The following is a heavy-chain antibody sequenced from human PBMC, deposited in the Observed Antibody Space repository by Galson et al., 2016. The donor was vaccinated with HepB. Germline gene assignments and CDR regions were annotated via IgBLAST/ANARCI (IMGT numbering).Heavy chain of an antibody. D-gene: IGHD2-21*02. V-gene: IGHV3-33*06. CDR3: AKGAGGDSYWYYDL. CDR2: IWYDGSYK. CDR1: GFTFSSFG. J-gene: IGHJ2*01. Sequence: SLRLSCAASGFTFSSFGMYWVRQAPGKGLEWVAVIWYDGSYKYHGDSVKGRCTISRDNSKNTLYLQMNSLRAEDTAVYDCAKGAGGDSYWYYDLWGRGTLVTVSS.